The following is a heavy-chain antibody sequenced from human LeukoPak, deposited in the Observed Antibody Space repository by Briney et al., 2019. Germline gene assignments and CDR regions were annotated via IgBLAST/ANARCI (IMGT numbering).Heavy chain of an antibody. CDR3: ARDAVPYSSSWYPYY. V-gene: IGHV3-23*01. CDR1: GFTFSSYA. Sequence: GGSLRLSCAASGFTFSSYAMSWVRQAPGKGLERVSAISGSGGSTYYADSVKGRFTISRDNSKNTLYLQMNSLRAEDTAVYYCARDAVPYSSSWYPYYWGQGTLVTVSS. CDR2: ISGSGGST. J-gene: IGHJ4*02. D-gene: IGHD6-13*01.